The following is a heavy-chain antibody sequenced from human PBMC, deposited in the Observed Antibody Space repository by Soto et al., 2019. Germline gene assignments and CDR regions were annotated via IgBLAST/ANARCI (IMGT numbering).Heavy chain of an antibody. CDR3: AKSPPEQWLSFFDF. Sequence: GGSLRLSCAASGFTFFSYAMSWVRQAPGKGLEWVSTISYTDSSTYYADSVKGRFTISRDKSKNTLYLQMNSLRAEDTALYFCAKSPPEQWLSFFDFWGQGTLVTVSS. D-gene: IGHD6-19*01. V-gene: IGHV3-23*01. CDR2: ISYTDSST. CDR1: GFTFFSYA. J-gene: IGHJ4*02.